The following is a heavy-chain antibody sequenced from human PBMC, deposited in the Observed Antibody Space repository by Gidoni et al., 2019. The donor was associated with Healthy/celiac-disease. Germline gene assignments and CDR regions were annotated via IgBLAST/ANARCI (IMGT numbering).Heavy chain of an antibody. Sequence: QVQLVQSVAEVKKPGASVKVSCKASGYTFPSYDIHWVRPATGQGLEWLGWMNPNSGNTGYAQKFQGRVTMTRNTSISTAYMELSSLRSEDTAVYYCARGRGYDFWSGYYGGWFDPWGQGTLVTVSS. D-gene: IGHD3-3*01. CDR1: GYTFPSYD. J-gene: IGHJ5*02. V-gene: IGHV1-8*01. CDR3: ARGRGYDFWSGYYGGWFDP. CDR2: MNPNSGNT.